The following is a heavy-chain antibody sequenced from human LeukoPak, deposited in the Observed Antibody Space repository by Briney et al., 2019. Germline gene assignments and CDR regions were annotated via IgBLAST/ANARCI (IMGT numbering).Heavy chain of an antibody. V-gene: IGHV3-48*03. Sequence: GGSLRLSCAASGFTFSSYEMNWVRQAPGKGLEWVSYISSSGSTIYYADSVKGRFTISRDNAKNSLYLQMNSLRAEDTAVYYCGGSGVVVPAAMGVYYYYYYMDVWGKGTTVTISS. CDR3: GGSGVVVPAAMGVYYYYYYMDV. CDR1: GFTFSSYE. J-gene: IGHJ6*03. D-gene: IGHD2-2*01. CDR2: ISSSGSTI.